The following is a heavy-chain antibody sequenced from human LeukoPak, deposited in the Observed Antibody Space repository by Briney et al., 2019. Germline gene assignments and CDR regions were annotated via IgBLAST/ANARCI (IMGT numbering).Heavy chain of an antibody. CDR2: IYYSGST. Sequence: SETLSLTCTVSGGSTGSTSYYWAWIRQPPGKGLEWIGSIYYSGSTYYNPSLKSRVTISVDTSKNQFSLKLSSVTAADTAVYYCARHRTGSYPVGFDPWGQGTLVTVSS. V-gene: IGHV4-39*01. CDR1: GGSTGSTSYY. J-gene: IGHJ5*02. D-gene: IGHD1-26*01. CDR3: ARHRTGSYPVGFDP.